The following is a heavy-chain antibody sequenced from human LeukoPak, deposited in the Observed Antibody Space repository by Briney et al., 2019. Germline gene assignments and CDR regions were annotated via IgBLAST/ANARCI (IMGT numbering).Heavy chain of an antibody. V-gene: IGHV4-61*02. Sequence: PSQTLSLTCAVSGGSLNRGSYSWRWIRQPAGKGREWIGRIYTSGSTNYNPSLKGRVTIPVDASKNQFSLKLSSVTAADTAVYYCARGTYYYGSGMGNWFDPWGQGTLVTVSS. D-gene: IGHD3-10*01. J-gene: IGHJ5*02. CDR1: GGSLNRGSYS. CDR2: IYTSGST. CDR3: ARGTYYYGSGMGNWFDP.